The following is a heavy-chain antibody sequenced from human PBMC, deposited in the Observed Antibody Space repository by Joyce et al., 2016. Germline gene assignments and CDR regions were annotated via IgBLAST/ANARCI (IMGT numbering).Heavy chain of an antibody. CDR2: VNHSGGT. CDR3: ARGLVVTGTRVRGYNYGYSS. J-gene: IGHJ5*02. D-gene: IGHD5-18*01. Sequence: QVQLQQWGGGLLKPSDTLSLTCDFYGWSFSGYYWSWLRQPPVKGLEWIGEVNHSGGTSYDESLKSRVTISVDTSKNQLSLNLTSVTAADTAVYFCARGLVVTGTRVRGYNYGYSSWGQGTLVTVSS. CDR1: GWSFSGYY. V-gene: IGHV4-34*02.